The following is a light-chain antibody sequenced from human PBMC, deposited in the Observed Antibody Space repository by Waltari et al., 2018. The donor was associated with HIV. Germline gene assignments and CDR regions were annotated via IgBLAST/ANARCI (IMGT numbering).Light chain of an antibody. J-gene: IGLJ1*01. CDR2: DVT. Sequence: QSALTQPASVSGSPGQSITIPCTGTSSDVGAYNYVSWYQQHPGKAPKLMIYDVTTRPSGVSNRFSGSKSANTASLTISGLQAEDEADYYCCSYAGSSTYVFGSGTKVTVL. CDR1: SSDVGAYNY. CDR3: CSYAGSSTYV. V-gene: IGLV2-23*02.